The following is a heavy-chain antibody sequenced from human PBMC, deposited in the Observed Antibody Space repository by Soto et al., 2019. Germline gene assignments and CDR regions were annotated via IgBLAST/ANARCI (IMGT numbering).Heavy chain of an antibody. CDR1: GFTFSSYA. CDR3: ARGSSGYYYYFDY. Sequence: GGSLRLSCAASGFTFSSYAMHWVRQAPGKGLEWVAVISYDGSNKYYADSVKGRFTISRDNSKNTLYLQMNSLRAEDTAVYYYARGSSGYYYYFDYWGQGTLVTVSS. J-gene: IGHJ4*02. CDR2: ISYDGSNK. V-gene: IGHV3-30-3*01. D-gene: IGHD3-22*01.